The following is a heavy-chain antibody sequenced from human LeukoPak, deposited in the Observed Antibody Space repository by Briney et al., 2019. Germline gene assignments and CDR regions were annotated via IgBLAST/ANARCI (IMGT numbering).Heavy chain of an antibody. CDR2: INHSGST. Sequence: SETLSLTCAVYGGSFSGYYWSWIRQPPGKGLEWIGEINHSGSTNYNPSLKSRVTISVDTSKNQFSLKLSSVTAADTAVYYCARALYYGSGSYYYYMDVWGKGTTVTVSS. J-gene: IGHJ6*03. V-gene: IGHV4-34*01. CDR1: GGSFSGYY. D-gene: IGHD3-10*01. CDR3: ARALYYGSGSYYYYMDV.